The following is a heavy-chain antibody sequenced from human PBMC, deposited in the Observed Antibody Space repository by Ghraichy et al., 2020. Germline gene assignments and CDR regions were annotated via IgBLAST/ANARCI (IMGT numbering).Heavy chain of an antibody. CDR1: GFTFSSYV. CDR2: IHGSGGST. V-gene: IGHV3-23*01. CDR3: AKRGSNTWTNFDY. Sequence: GGSLRLSCAASGFTFSSYVMNWVRQAPGKGLEWVSAIHGSGGSTYYVDSVKGRFTISRDNSKNTLYLQMNSLRAEDTAVYYCAKRGSNTWTNFDYWGQGTLVTVSS. J-gene: IGHJ4*02. D-gene: IGHD1-1*01.